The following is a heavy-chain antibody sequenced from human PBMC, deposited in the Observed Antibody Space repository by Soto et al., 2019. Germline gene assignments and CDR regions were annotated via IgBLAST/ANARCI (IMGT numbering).Heavy chain of an antibody. CDR1: GGSISSGGYY. Sequence: SETLSLTCTVSGGSISSGGYYWSWIRQHPGKGLEWIGYIYYSGSTYYNPSLKSRVTISVDTSKNQFSLKLSSVTAADTAVYYCARAPVDYDFWSGSFDYWGQGTLVTVSS. CDR3: ARAPVDYDFWSGSFDY. CDR2: IYYSGST. V-gene: IGHV4-31*03. J-gene: IGHJ4*02. D-gene: IGHD3-3*01.